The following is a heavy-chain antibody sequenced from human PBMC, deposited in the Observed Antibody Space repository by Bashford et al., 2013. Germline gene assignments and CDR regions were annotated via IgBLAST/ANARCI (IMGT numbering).Heavy chain of an antibody. Sequence: VSVRQMPGKGLEWMGIIYPGDSDTRYSPSFQGQVTISADKSISTAYLQWSSLKASDTAMYYCARQGLKYSRNNWFDPWGQGTLVTVSS. V-gene: IGHV5-51*01. J-gene: IGHJ5*02. D-gene: IGHD6-6*01. CDR3: ARQGLKYSRNNWFDP. CDR2: IYPGDSDT.